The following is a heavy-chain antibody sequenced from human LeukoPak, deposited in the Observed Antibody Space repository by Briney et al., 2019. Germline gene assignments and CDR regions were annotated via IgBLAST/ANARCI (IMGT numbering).Heavy chain of an antibody. CDR1: GFTFSSYG. CDR3: AREPYSSGWYFSYYFDY. V-gene: IGHV3-23*01. Sequence: GGSLRLSCAASGFTFSSYGMSWVRQAPGKGLEWVSAISGSGSSTYYADSVKGRLTISRDNSKNTLYLQMNSLRAEDTAVYYCAREPYSSGWYFSYYFDYWGQGTLVTVSS. J-gene: IGHJ4*02. CDR2: ISGSGSST. D-gene: IGHD6-19*01.